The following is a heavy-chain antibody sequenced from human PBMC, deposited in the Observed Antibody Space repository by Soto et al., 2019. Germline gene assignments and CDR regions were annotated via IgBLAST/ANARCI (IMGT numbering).Heavy chain of an antibody. J-gene: IGHJ3*02. CDR1: GFTFSGSA. CDR2: IRSKANSYAT. V-gene: IGHV3-73*01. Sequence: PGGSLRLSCAASGFTFSGSAMHWVRQASGKGLEWVGRIRSKANSYATAYAASVKGRFTISRDDSKNTAYLQMNSLKTEDTAVYYCTRFFIPCTNGVCYPGDAFDISGQGTMVTVSS. CDR3: TRFFIPCTNGVCYPGDAFDI. D-gene: IGHD2-8*01.